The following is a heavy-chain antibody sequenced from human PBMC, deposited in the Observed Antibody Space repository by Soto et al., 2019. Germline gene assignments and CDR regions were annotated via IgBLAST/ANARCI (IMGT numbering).Heavy chain of an antibody. D-gene: IGHD3-22*01. CDR2: TSFSGYT. CDR3: VRGGNPYHYATSGPGTFDK. J-gene: IGHJ4*02. Sequence: QVQLQESGPGLVKPSQTLSLTCTVSGDSVSGGDSYWSWIRQPPGKALEWIGYTSFSGYTSYSPSLKSRVTISVDMSKSQFSLRLTSVTAADTAIYYCVRGGNPYHYATSGPGTFDKWGQGTLFSVSS. V-gene: IGHV4-30-4*01. CDR1: GDSVSGGDSY.